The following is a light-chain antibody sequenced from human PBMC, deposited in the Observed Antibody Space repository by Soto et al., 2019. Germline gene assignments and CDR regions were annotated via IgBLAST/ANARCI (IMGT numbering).Light chain of an antibody. CDR3: QQYNNWPPTWT. CDR1: QSVTSN. Sequence: EIVMTQSPATLSVSPGERATLSCRASQSVTSNLVWYQQKPGQAPRLLIYGASTRAVGIPGMFSGSGSGTEFTLTISSLQSEDSAIYYCQQYNNWPPTWTFGQGTKVDIK. CDR2: GAS. J-gene: IGKJ1*01. V-gene: IGKV3-15*01.